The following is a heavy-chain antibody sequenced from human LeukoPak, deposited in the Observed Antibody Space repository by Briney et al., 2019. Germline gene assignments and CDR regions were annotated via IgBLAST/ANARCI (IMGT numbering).Heavy chain of an antibody. Sequence: PGGSLRLSCAASGFTFSSYTMSWVRQAPGKGLEWVAGISGSGGSTYYADSVKGRFTISRDNSKNTLYLQMNSLRAEDTAVYYCAKDRYYDSSGPSDYGGQGTLVTVSS. CDR1: GFTFSSYT. CDR3: AKDRYYDSSGPSDY. CDR2: ISGSGGST. J-gene: IGHJ4*02. D-gene: IGHD3-22*01. V-gene: IGHV3-23*01.